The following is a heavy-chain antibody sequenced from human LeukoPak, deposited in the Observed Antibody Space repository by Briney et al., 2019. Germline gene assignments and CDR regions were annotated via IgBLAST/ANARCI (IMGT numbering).Heavy chain of an antibody. V-gene: IGHV4-30-4*08. J-gene: IGHJ5*02. CDR1: GGSISSGDYY. Sequence: PSQTLSLTCTVSGGSISSGDYYWSWIRQPPGKGLEWTGYIYYSGSTYYNPSLKSRVTISVDTSKNQFSLKLSSVTAADTAVYYCARDLTTIVGASTWGQGTLVTVSS. CDR2: IYYSGST. D-gene: IGHD1-26*01. CDR3: ARDLTTIVGAST.